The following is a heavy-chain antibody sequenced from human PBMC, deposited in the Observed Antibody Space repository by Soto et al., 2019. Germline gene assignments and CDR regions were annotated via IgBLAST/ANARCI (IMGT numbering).Heavy chain of an antibody. V-gene: IGHV4-30-2*01. CDR2: IYHSGST. CDR1: GGSISSGGYS. J-gene: IGHJ4*02. CDR3: ARRGYCTNGVCSYFDY. Sequence: SETLSLTCAVSGGSISSGGYSWSWIRQPPGKGMEWIGYIYHSGSTYYNPSLKSRVTISVDRSKNQFSLKLSSVTAADTAVYYCARRGYCTNGVCSYFDYWGQGTPVTVSS. D-gene: IGHD2-8*01.